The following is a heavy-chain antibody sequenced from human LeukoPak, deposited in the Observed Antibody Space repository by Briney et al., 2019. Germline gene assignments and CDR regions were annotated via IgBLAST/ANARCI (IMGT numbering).Heavy chain of an antibody. Sequence: GASVKVSCKVSGYTLTELSMHWVRQAPGKGLEWMGGFDPDDGEALYAQQFQGRVSMTEDTSTSTAYMELRSLRSDDTAVYYCARGLGLESYYNGDAFDIWGQGTMVTVSS. J-gene: IGHJ3*02. CDR2: FDPDDGEA. CDR1: GYTLTELS. CDR3: ARGLGLESYYNGDAFDI. D-gene: IGHD1-26*01. V-gene: IGHV1-24*01.